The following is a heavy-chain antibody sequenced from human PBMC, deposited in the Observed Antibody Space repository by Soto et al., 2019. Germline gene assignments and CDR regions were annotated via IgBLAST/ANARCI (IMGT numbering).Heavy chain of an antibody. CDR2: ISSSSSYI. J-gene: IGHJ6*02. D-gene: IGHD4-17*01. Sequence: GGSLRLSCAASGFTFSSYAMSWVRQAPGKGLEWVSSISSSSSYIYYADSVKGRFTISRDNAKNSLYLQMNSLRAEDTAVYYCARWAPSSYGGQVYYYGMDVWGQGTTVTVSS. CDR3: ARWAPSSYGGQVYYYGMDV. CDR1: GFTFSSYA. V-gene: IGHV3-21*01.